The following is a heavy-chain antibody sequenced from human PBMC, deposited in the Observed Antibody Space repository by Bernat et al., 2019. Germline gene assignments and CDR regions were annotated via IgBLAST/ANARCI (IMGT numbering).Heavy chain of an antibody. CDR3: ARDPGYYDCSGELTGGTYFYYYDFDD. CDR1: GYTFTSYG. V-gene: IGHV1-18*01. J-gene: IGHJ6*02. Sequence: QVQLVQSGAEVKKPGASVKVSCKASGYTFTSYGISWVRQAPGQGLEWMGWISAYNGNTNYAQKLQGRVTMTTDTSTSTAYMELRSLRSDDTAVYYCARDPGYYDCSGELTGGTYFYYYDFDDWGQGTTVTVSS. D-gene: IGHD3-22*01. CDR2: ISAYNGNT.